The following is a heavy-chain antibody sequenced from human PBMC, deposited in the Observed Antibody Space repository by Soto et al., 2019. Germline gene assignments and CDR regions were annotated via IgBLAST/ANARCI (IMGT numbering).Heavy chain of an antibody. D-gene: IGHD3-16*02. V-gene: IGHV3-23*01. CDR2: ISGSGGST. Sequence: GSLRLSCAASGFTFSSYAMSWVRQAPGKGLEWVSAISGSGGSTYYADSVKGRFTISRDNSKNTLYLQMNSLRAEDTAVYYCAKVGSMITFGGVIVPLYYFDYWGQGTLVTVSS. CDR1: GFTFSSYA. J-gene: IGHJ4*02. CDR3: AKVGSMITFGGVIVPLYYFDY.